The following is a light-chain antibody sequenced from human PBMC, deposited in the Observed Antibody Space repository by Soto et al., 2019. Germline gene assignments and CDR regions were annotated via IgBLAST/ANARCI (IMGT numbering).Light chain of an antibody. CDR2: DVN. J-gene: IGLJ1*01. CDR3: ISYTTSGTYV. Sequence: QSVLTQPASVSGSPGQSIAISCTGASSDIGAYNYVSWHQQHPGKAPKLMIYDVNNRPSGVSDRFSGSKSGYTASPTISGLQAEDEAEYYCISYTTSGTYVFGTGTKVTVL. CDR1: SSDIGAYNY. V-gene: IGLV2-14*03.